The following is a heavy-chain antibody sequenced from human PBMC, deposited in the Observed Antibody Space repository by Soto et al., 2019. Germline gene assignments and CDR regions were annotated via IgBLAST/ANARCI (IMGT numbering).Heavy chain of an antibody. V-gene: IGHV4-59*01. D-gene: IGHD3-16*02. CDR1: VSFGTYY. Sequence: QVRLQESGPGLVQPSETLSLTCDGVSFGTYYWGWIRQPPGKGLEWLGDIFSSEHFNYKPSLKGRLTISVDPSKTQVSLRLTSVTAADTAVYYCAREGGGYRFDHWGQGTRVTVSS. CDR3: AREGGGYRFDH. J-gene: IGHJ4*02. CDR2: IFSSEHF.